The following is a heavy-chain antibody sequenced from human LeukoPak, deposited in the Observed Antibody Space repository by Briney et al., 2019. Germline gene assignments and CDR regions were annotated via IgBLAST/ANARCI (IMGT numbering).Heavy chain of an antibody. CDR2: IYHSGNS. CDR1: GGSISSSSYY. Sequence: SETLSLTCTVSGGSISSSSYYWGWIRQPPGKGLEWIGSIYHSGNSYSNPSLTSRVIISVDTSKNQFSMKLTSVTAADTAIYYCARRALYGSGSYFDFWGQGTLVIVSS. V-gene: IGHV4-39*07. D-gene: IGHD3-10*01. CDR3: ARRALYGSGSYFDF. J-gene: IGHJ4*02.